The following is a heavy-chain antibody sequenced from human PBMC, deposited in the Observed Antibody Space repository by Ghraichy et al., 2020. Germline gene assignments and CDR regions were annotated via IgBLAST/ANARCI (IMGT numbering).Heavy chain of an antibody. V-gene: IGHV4-30-4*01. CDR3: ARAPGYCSGGSCFRPFDD. Sequence: QTLSLTCTVYGGSISSGDYYWSWIRQPPGKGLEWIGYIYYSGRTYYNPSLQSRVTISVDTSKNQFSLKLSSVTAADTAVYYCARAPGYCSGGSCFRPFDDWGQGTLVTVSS. CDR2: IYYSGRT. D-gene: IGHD2-15*01. CDR1: GGSISSGDYY. J-gene: IGHJ4*02.